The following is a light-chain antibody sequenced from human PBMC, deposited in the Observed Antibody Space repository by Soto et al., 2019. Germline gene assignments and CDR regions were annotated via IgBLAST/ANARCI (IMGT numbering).Light chain of an antibody. CDR2: GAS. Sequence: EIVLTQSPATLSLSPGERATLSCRASQIVSSSYLAWYQQKPGQTPRLLIYGASSRATGIPDRFSGSGSGTDFTLTISRLEPEDFAVYYCQQYGSSPALIFGGGTKVEIK. CDR1: QIVSSSY. V-gene: IGKV3-20*01. CDR3: QQYGSSPALI. J-gene: IGKJ4*01.